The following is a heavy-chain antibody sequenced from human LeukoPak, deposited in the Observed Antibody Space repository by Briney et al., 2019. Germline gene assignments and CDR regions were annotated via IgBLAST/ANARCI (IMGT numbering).Heavy chain of an antibody. V-gene: IGHV3-7*03. CDR3: AKVSSNYYGSGSYQTLDY. CDR2: IKLDGSEK. CDR1: GFTFGKYW. J-gene: IGHJ4*02. Sequence: GGSLRLSCVASGFTFGKYWMSWVRQAPGKGLEWVANIKLDGSEKNYVDSVKDRFTISRDNTKNSLYLQMNSLRAEDTAVYYCAKVSSNYYGSGSYQTLDYWGQGTLVTVSS. D-gene: IGHD3-10*01.